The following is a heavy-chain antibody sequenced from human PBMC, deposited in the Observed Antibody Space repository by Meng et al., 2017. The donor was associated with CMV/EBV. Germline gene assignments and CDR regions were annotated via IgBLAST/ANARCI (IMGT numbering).Heavy chain of an antibody. Sequence: GESLKISCAASGFTFSSYGMHWVRQAPGKGLEWVAFIRYDGSNKYYADSVKGRFTISRDNSKNTLYLQMNSLKTGDTAVYYCTRRLMSRGGLIDYWGQGTLVTVSS. CDR1: GFTFSSYG. CDR2: IRYDGSNK. D-gene: IGHD5/OR15-5a*01. J-gene: IGHJ4*02. V-gene: IGHV3-30*02. CDR3: TRRLMSRGGLIDY.